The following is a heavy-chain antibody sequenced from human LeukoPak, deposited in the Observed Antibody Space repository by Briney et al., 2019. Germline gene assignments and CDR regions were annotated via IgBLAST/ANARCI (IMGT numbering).Heavy chain of an antibody. CDR1: GFXFSSYS. J-gene: IGHJ4*02. V-gene: IGHV3-23*01. D-gene: IGHD2-21*02. Sequence: GGSLRLSCAASGFXFSSYSISWVRQAPGKGLEWVSLISGSGGRTYYADSVKGRFTISRDNSKNTLYLQMNSLRAEDTAVFYCAKEPRHCGGDCFSLLDYWGQGTLVTVSS. CDR3: AKEPRHCGGDCFSLLDY. CDR2: ISGSGGRT.